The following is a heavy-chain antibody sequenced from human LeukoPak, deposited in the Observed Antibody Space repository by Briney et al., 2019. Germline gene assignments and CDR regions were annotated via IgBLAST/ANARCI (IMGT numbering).Heavy chain of an antibody. V-gene: IGHV4-39*01. Sequence: SQTLSLTCTVSGGSISSSSYYWGWIRQPPGKGLEWIGSIYYSGSTYYNPSLKSRVTISVDTSKNQFSLKLSSVTAADTAVYYCARRGYDSSGYYYAYWGQGTLVTVSS. CDR1: GGSISSSSYY. CDR3: ARRGYDSSGYYYAY. CDR2: IYYSGST. J-gene: IGHJ4*02. D-gene: IGHD3-22*01.